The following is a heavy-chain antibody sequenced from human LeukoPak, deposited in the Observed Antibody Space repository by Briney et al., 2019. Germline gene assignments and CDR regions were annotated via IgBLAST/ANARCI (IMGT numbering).Heavy chain of an antibody. J-gene: IGHJ4*02. Sequence: GGPLRLSCVASGFTFSSYAMSWVRQAPGKGLEWVSAITGSGGSTYYADSVKGRFSISRDNSTNTVYLQMSSLRAEDTAVYYCAKGSGGSRPYYFDYWGQGTLVTVSS. CDR1: GFTFSSYA. CDR2: ITGSGGST. D-gene: IGHD2-15*01. CDR3: AKGSGGSRPYYFDY. V-gene: IGHV3-23*01.